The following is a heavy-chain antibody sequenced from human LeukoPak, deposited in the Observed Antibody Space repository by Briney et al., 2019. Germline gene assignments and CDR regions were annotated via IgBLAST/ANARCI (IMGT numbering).Heavy chain of an antibody. CDR3: AKDREDERVVWFGQSYDY. CDR1: GGSISGGSYC. D-gene: IGHD3-10*01. Sequence: PSETLSLTCTVSGGSISGGSYCWSWIRQPAGKGLEWIGHIYSSGSTNYNPSLKSRVTISVDRSKNQFSLKLSSVTAADTAVYYCAKDREDERVVWFGQSYDYWGQGTLVTVSS. V-gene: IGHV4-61*09. CDR2: IYSSGST. J-gene: IGHJ4*02.